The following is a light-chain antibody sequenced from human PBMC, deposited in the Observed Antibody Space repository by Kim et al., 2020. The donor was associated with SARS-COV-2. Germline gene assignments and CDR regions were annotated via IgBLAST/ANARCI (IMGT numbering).Light chain of an antibody. J-gene: IGKJ1*01. V-gene: IGKV3-15*01. CDR3: LQYNNWPPWT. Sequence: DTVMTQSPATLSGSPGERATLSCRASQSVSSNLAWYQQKPGQAPRLLIYGASTRATGVPTRFSGSGSGTEFTLTISSLQSEDFAIYYCLQYNNWPPWTFGQGTKVDIK. CDR1: QSVSSN. CDR2: GAS.